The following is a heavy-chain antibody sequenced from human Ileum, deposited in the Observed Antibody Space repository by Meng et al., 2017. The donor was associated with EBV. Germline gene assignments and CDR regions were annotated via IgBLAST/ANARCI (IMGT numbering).Heavy chain of an antibody. Sequence: QLQRQESGPGLVKPSETLSLTCLVSGGSINGSPYYWGWIRQPPGEGREWIGSVHYSGSTYYNPSLKSRQTIAADTSKNQFSLRLSSVTAADTAVYYCASGRDYAWHSWGRGTLVTVSS. CDR2: VHYSGST. D-gene: IGHD4-17*01. CDR1: GGSINGSPYY. V-gene: IGHV4-39*01. J-gene: IGHJ4*02. CDR3: ASGRDYAWHS.